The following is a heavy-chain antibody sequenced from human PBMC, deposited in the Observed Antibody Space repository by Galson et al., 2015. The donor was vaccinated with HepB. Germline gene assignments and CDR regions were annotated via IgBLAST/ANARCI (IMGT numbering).Heavy chain of an antibody. D-gene: IGHD2-8*02. CDR2: ISNSGGST. Sequence: SLRLSCAASGFTFTNYAMNWVRQAPGKGLQWVSSISNSGGSTYYAASVKGRFTISRDNPKNTLYLQMNSLRAEDTAVYYCAGFYWYDYWGQGTLVTVSS. CDR1: GFTFTNYA. V-gene: IGHV3-23*01. J-gene: IGHJ4*02. CDR3: AGFYWYDY.